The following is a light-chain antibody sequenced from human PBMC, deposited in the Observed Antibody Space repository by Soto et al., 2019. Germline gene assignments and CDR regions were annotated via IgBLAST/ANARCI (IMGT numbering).Light chain of an antibody. CDR1: QSVGNN. Sequence: EIVMTQSPGTLSVSPGERVTLSCRASQSVGNNLAWHQQKPGQAPRLLIYGASTRATGFPARFSGSGSGTEFTLTISSLQSEDFAVYYCQQYNNWPLTCGQGTRWRL. CDR3: QQYNNWPLT. J-gene: IGKJ5*01. CDR2: GAS. V-gene: IGKV3-15*01.